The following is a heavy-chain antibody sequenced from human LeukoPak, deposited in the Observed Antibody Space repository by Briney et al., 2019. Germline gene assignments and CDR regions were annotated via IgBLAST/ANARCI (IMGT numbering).Heavy chain of an antibody. J-gene: IGHJ4*02. CDR2: ISYDGSNK. CDR1: GLTFSSYA. CDR3: ARDWGNGGNDY. V-gene: IGHV3-30-3*01. Sequence: GGSLRLSCAASGLTFSSYAMPWVRQAPGKGLEWVAVISYDGSNKYYADSVKGRFTISRDNSKNTLHLQMNSLRAEDTAVYYCARDWGNGGNDYWGQGTLVTVSS. D-gene: IGHD4-23*01.